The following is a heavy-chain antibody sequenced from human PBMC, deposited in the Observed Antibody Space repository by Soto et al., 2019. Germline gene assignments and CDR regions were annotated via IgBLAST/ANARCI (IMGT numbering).Heavy chain of an antibody. J-gene: IGHJ3*02. Sequence: QITLKESGPTLVKPTQTLTLTCTFSGFSLTTSGVGVGWIRQPPGKALEWLALIYWDNDKRDSPSVKSRLTIAKDTYKKEVVVTMANTDPVDTATYYCAHRKFYYDSGGVAFDIWGQGTLVTVSS. CDR3: AHRKFYYDSGGVAFDI. D-gene: IGHD3-22*01. CDR1: GFSLTTSGVG. CDR2: IYWDNDK. V-gene: IGHV2-5*02.